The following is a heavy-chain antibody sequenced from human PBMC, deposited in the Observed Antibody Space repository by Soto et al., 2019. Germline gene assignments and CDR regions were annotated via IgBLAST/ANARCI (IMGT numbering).Heavy chain of an antibody. J-gene: IGHJ4*02. CDR1: GYTFTGYY. CDR2: INPNSGGT. CDR3: AREAHYDFWSGYDY. V-gene: IGHV1-2*02. Sequence: QVQLVQSGAEVKKPGASVKVSCKASGYTFTGYYMHWVRQAPGQGLEWMGWINPNSGGTNYAQKFHGRVTMTRDTSISTAYMELSRLRYDDTAGYYCAREAHYDFWSGYDYWGQGTLVNVSS. D-gene: IGHD3-3*01.